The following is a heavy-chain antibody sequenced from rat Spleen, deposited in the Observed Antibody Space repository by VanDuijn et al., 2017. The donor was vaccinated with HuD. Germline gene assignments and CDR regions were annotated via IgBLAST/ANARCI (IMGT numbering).Heavy chain of an antibody. Sequence: VQLVESDGGLVQPGRSLRLSCAASGFTFSDYYMAWVRQPPGKGLEWMGVIWGNGNANYNSVLKSRLSISRDTSKSQVFLKMNSLQTEDTAIYFCTRTYGGYTSHWFAYWGQGTLVTVSS. J-gene: IGHJ3*01. CDR1: GFTFSDYY. CDR2: IWGNGNA. CDR3: TRTYGGYTSHWFAY. V-gene: IGHV2-13*01. D-gene: IGHD1-11*01.